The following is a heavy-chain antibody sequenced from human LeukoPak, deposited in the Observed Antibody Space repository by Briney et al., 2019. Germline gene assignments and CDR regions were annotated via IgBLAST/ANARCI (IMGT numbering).Heavy chain of an antibody. CDR3: AKDTAMVQDYYYYGMDV. Sequence: PRGSLRLSCAASGFTFSSYGMHWVRQAPGKGLEWVAVISYDGSNKYYADSVKGRFTISRDNSKNTLYLQMNSLRAEDTAVYYCAKDTAMVQDYYYYGMDVWGQGTTVTVSS. V-gene: IGHV3-30*18. CDR1: GFTFSSYG. D-gene: IGHD5-18*01. J-gene: IGHJ6*02. CDR2: ISYDGSNK.